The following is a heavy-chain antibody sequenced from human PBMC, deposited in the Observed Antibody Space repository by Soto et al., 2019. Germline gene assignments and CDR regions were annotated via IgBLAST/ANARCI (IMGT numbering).Heavy chain of an antibody. V-gene: IGHV1-69*06. J-gene: IGHJ4*02. CDR1: GGTFSSYA. Sequence: QVQLVQSGAEVKKPGSSVKVSCKASGGTFSSYAISWVRQAPGQGLEWMGGIIPIFGTANYAQKFQGRVTIPAAKSRSTAYMGLSSLRLEDTAVYYCAKGPRGIAAAGPEAYLDSWGQGTLVTVSS. CDR2: IIPIFGTA. CDR3: AKGPRGIAAAGPEAYLDS. D-gene: IGHD6-13*01.